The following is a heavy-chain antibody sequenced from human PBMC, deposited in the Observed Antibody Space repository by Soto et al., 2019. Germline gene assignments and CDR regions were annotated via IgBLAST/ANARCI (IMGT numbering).Heavy chain of an antibody. CDR2: IYESGYT. J-gene: IGHJ5*02. Sequence: LSLTCTVSGASVSTGAYYWGWVRQRPGKGLEWVGYIYESGYTYYNTSLKSRLTISLDRSNNQFSLGLTSVTAADTAVYYCVRALRHTAIVYPWFDPWGQGTLVTVS. CDR1: GASVSTGAYY. D-gene: IGHD5-18*01. CDR3: VRALRHTAIVYPWFDP. V-gene: IGHV4-31*03.